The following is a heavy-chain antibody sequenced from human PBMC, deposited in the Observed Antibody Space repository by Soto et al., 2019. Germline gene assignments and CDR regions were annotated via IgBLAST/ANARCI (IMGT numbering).Heavy chain of an antibody. CDR1: GYIFTKYY. J-gene: IGHJ4*02. V-gene: IGHV1-18*01. CDR2: INGYNGKA. Sequence: QVQLVQSVTELRKPGASVKLSCKASGYIFTKYYIAWVRQAPGHGLEWMGMINGYNGKANYGQNFRGRVIMTTDTSTHTAYTDLRSLTSDDTGVYYCVRWDGFFGAGGVDWGQGTLVTVSS. D-gene: IGHD3-16*01. CDR3: VRWDGFFGAGGVD.